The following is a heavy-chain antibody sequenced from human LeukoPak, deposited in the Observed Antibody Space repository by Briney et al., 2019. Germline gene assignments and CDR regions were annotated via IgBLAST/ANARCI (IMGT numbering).Heavy chain of an antibody. V-gene: IGHV5-51*01. Sequence: GESLKISCKGSGYSFTSYWIGWVRQMPGKGLEWMGIIYPGDSDTRYSPSFQGQVTISADKSISTPYLQWSSLKASDTAMYYCARSSMVRGVIIKIDYWGQGTLVTVSS. J-gene: IGHJ4*02. CDR3: ARSSMVRGVIIKIDY. CDR1: GYSFTSYW. D-gene: IGHD3-10*01. CDR2: IYPGDSDT.